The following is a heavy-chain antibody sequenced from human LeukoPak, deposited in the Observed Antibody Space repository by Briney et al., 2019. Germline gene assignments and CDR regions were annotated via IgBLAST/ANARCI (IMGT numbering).Heavy chain of an antibody. J-gene: IGHJ5*02. Sequence: PGGSLRLSCAASGFTFSSYAMSWVRQAPGKGLECVANIKQDGSEKYYVDSVKGRFTISRDNAKNSLYLQMNSLRAEDTAVYYCARGANWFDPWGQGTLVTVSS. D-gene: IGHD4/OR15-4a*01. CDR3: ARGANWFDP. CDR1: GFTFSSYA. CDR2: IKQDGSEK. V-gene: IGHV3-7*01.